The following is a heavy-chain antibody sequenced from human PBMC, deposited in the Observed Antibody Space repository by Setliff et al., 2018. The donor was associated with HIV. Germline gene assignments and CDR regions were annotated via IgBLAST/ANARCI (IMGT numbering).Heavy chain of an antibody. J-gene: IGHJ6*03. CDR3: ARTIESSGYYYYYYYMDV. V-gene: IGHV1-18*01. CDR2: ISAYNGNT. D-gene: IGHD3-22*01. CDR1: GYTFTSYG. Sequence: SVKVSCKASGYTFTSYGISWVRQAPGQGLEWMGWISAYNGNTNYAQKLQGRVTMTTDTSTSTAYMELRSLRSDDTAVYYCARTIESSGYYYYYYYMDVWGKGTTVTVSS.